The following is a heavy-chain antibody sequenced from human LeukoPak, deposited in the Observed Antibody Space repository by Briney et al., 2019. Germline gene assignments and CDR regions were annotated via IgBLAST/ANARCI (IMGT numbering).Heavy chain of an antibody. CDR1: GSIFIPSW. J-gene: IGHJ4*02. CDR2: IDGGGGPT. CDR3: AKNSGYNWQYFFDY. D-gene: IGHD6-25*01. V-gene: IGHV3-23*01. Sequence: GGSLRLSCVVSGSIFIPSWMSWVRQAPGKGLEWVSVIDGGGGPTYYADSVKGRFTISRDNSKNTLYLQMNSLRAEDVAVYFCAKNSGYNWQYFFDYWGQGTLVTVSS.